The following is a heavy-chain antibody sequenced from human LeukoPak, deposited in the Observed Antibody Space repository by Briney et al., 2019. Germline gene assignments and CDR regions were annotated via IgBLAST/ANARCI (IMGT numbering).Heavy chain of an antibody. CDR3: ARWSGVVGTARGWYFDL. D-gene: IGHD1-26*01. V-gene: IGHV4-4*02. J-gene: IGHJ2*01. CDR2: IYQSGST. Sequence: SGTLSLTCAVSGGSISSTNWWSWVRQPPGKGLEWIGEIYQSGSTNYNPSLKSRVTISVDKSKIQFSLKLSSVTAADTAVYFCARWSGVVGTARGWYFDLWGRGTLVTVSS. CDR1: GGSISSTNW.